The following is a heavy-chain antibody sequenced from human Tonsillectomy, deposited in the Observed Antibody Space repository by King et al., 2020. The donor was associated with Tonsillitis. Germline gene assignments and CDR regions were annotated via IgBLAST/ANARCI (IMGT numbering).Heavy chain of an antibody. CDR3: ARDKESGSFYGYFEN. CDR1: GFTFSSYA. J-gene: IGHJ4*02. Sequence: VQLVESGGGVVQPGRSLRLSCAASGFTFSSYAMHWVRQAPVKGLEWVAVISYDGSSTHYADSVKGRFTISRDNSKKTVYLQMNSLRAEDTAVYYCARDKESGSFYGYFENWGQGALVTVSS. CDR2: ISYDGSST. D-gene: IGHD1-26*01. V-gene: IGHV3-30-3*01.